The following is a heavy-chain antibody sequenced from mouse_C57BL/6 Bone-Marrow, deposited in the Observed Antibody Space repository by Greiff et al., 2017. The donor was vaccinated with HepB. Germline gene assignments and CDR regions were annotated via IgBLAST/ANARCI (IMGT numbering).Heavy chain of an antibody. D-gene: IGHD2-4*01. CDR3: ATLYDYEGAMDY. CDR2: ISNLAYSI. CDR1: GFNFSDYG. J-gene: IGHJ4*01. V-gene: IGHV5-15*01. Sequence: EVMLVESGGGLVQPGGSLKLSCAASGFNFSDYGMAWVRQAPRKGPEWVAFISNLAYSIYYADTVTGRFTISRENAKNTLYLEMSSLRSEDTAMYYCATLYDYEGAMDYWGQGTSVTVSS.